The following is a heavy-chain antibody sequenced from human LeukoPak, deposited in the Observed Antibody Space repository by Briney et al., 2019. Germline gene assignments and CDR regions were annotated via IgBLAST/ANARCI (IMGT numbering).Heavy chain of an antibody. CDR2: INHSGST. V-gene: IGHV4-34*01. Sequence: PSETLSLTCAVYGGSFSGYYWSWIRQPPGKGLEWIGEINHSGSTNYNPSLKSQVTISVDTSKNQFSLKLSSVTAADTAVYYCARGAGQTYDSSGYYYVFPDETFDYWGQGTLVTVSS. D-gene: IGHD3-22*01. J-gene: IGHJ4*02. CDR3: ARGAGQTYDSSGYYYVFPDETFDY. CDR1: GGSFSGYY.